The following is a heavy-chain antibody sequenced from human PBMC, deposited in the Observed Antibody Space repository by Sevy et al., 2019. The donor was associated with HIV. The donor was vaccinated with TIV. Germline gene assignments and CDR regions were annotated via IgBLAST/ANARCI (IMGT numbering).Heavy chain of an antibody. CDR2: ISFDGRNK. Sequence: GGSLRLSCAASGFTFADHAFHWVRQAPGKGLEWVAIISFDGRNKRVAESVKGRFTISRDDSKSTVYLQMISLRPEDAAVYYCARDHCTDGACFRSGYFDYWGQGTLVTVSS. J-gene: IGHJ4*02. V-gene: IGHV3-30*04. CDR3: ARDHCTDGACFRSGYFDY. CDR1: GFTFADHA. D-gene: IGHD2-8*01.